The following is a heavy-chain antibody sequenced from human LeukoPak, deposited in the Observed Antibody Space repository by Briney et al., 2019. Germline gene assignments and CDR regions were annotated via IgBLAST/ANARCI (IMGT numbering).Heavy chain of an antibody. CDR1: GAAIGIYY. J-gene: IGHJ5*02. CDR3: ATARLTLIETWFDP. D-gene: IGHD3-22*01. Sequence: NASETLSLTCSVSGAAIGIYYWSWIRQPPGKGLEWIGHIYYGGVTNYNPSLKSRLTISLDTSQHQFPLKLTSVTAADTAVYYCATARLTLIETWFDPWGQGTLVTVSS. V-gene: IGHV4-59*08. CDR2: IYYGGVT.